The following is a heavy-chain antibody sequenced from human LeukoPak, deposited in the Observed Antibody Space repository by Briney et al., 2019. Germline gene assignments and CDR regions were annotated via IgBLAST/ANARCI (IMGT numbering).Heavy chain of an antibody. V-gene: IGHV4-39*01. CDR3: ARGGRPFDY. J-gene: IGHJ4*02. CDR2: IYYSGST. D-gene: IGHD1-1*01. CDR1: GGSISSSSYY. Sequence: PSETLSLTCPVSGGSISSSSYYWGWIRQPPGKGLDWIGSIYYSGSTYYNPSLKSRVTISVDTSKNQFSLRLSSVTAADTAVYYCARGGRPFDYWGPGTLVTVSS.